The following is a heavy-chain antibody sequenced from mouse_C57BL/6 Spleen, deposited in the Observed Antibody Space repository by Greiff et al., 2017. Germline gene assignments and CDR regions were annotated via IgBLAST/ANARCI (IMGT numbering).Heavy chain of an antibody. J-gene: IGHJ1*03. Sequence: EVKLVESGGGLVKPGGSLKLSCAASGFTFSDYGMHWVRQAPEKGLEWVAYISSGSSTIYYADTVKGRFTISRDNAKNTLFLQMTSLRSEDTAMYYCARYDYDGVSYFDVWGTGTTVTVSS. D-gene: IGHD2-4*01. CDR1: GFTFSDYG. CDR2: ISSGSSTI. V-gene: IGHV5-17*01. CDR3: ARYDYDGVSYFDV.